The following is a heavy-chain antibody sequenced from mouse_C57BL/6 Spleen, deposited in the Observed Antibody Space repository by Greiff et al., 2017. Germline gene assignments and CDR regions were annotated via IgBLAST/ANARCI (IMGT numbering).Heavy chain of an antibody. D-gene: IGHD2-3*01. Sequence: DVKLVESEGGLVQPGSSMKLSCTASGFTFSDYYMAWVRQVPETGLEWVANINYDGSSTYYLDSLKSRFIISRDNAKNILYLQMSSLKSEDTATYYCARDYDGYSYYAMDYWGQGTSVTVSS. CDR3: ARDYDGYSYYAMDY. V-gene: IGHV5-16*01. CDR1: GFTFSDYY. J-gene: IGHJ4*01. CDR2: INYDGSST.